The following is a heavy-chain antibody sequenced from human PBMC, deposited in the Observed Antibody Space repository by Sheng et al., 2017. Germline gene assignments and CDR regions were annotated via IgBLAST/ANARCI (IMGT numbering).Heavy chain of an antibody. V-gene: IGHV3-21*01. CDR1: GFTFSSYS. D-gene: IGHD3-10*01. CDR3: ASSWFGELWRGYYYGMDV. J-gene: IGHJ6*02. Sequence: EVQLVESGGGLVKPGGSLRLSCAASGFTFSSYSMNWVRQAPGKGLEWVSSISSSSSYIYYADSVKGRFTISRDNAKNSLYLQMNSLRAEDTAVYYCASSWFGELWRGYYYGMDVWGQGTTVTVSS. CDR2: ISSSSSYI.